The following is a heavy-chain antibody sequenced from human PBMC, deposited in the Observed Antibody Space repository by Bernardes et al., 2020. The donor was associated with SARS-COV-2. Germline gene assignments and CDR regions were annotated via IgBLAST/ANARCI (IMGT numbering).Heavy chain of an antibody. CDR3: AREAGATVTTQNWFDP. V-gene: IGHV3-20*04. CDR2: INWNGGST. CDR1: GFTFDDYG. D-gene: IGHD4-17*01. J-gene: IGHJ5*02. Sequence: GGSLRLSCAASGFTFDDYGMSWVRQAPGKGLEWVSGINWNGGSTGYADSVKGRFTISRDNAKNSLYLQMNSLRAEDTALYYCAREAGATVTTQNWFDPWGQGTLVTVSS.